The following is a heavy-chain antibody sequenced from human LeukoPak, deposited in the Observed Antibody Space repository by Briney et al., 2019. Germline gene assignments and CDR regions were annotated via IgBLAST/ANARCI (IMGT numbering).Heavy chain of an antibody. D-gene: IGHD5-18*01. CDR1: GFTFSSYE. Sequence: GGSLRLSCAASGFTFSSYEMNWVRQAPGKGLEWVSYISSSGSTIYYADSVKGRFTISRDNAKNSLYLQMNSLTAADTAVYYCARHWGNQRGYSYGYSIWGKGTTVTISS. CDR2: ISSSGSTI. V-gene: IGHV3-48*03. J-gene: IGHJ6*04. CDR3: ARHWGNQRGYSYGYSI.